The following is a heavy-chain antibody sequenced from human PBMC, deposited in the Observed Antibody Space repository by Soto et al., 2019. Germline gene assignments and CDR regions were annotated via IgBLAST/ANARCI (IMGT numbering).Heavy chain of an antibody. CDR3: ATHVVDRGVRS. CDR2: IYYSGST. CDR1: GGSISSSSYY. Sequence: SETLSLTCTVSGGSISSSSYYWGWIRQPPGKGLEWIGSIYYSGSTYYNPSLKSRVTISRDNPKNTLYLQMNNLRVEDTAIYYCATHVVDRGVRSWGQGTLVTVSS. V-gene: IGHV4-39*01. D-gene: IGHD3-10*02. J-gene: IGHJ5*02.